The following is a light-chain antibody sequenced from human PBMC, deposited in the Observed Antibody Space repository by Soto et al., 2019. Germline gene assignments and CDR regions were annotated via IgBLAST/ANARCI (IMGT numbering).Light chain of an antibody. CDR2: GNS. V-gene: IGLV1-40*01. J-gene: IGLJ1*01. Sequence: QSLLTQPPSVSVAPGQRVTISCTGSSANIGAGYDVHWYQQLPGTAPKLLIYGNSNRPSGVPDRFSGSKSGTSASLAITGLQAEDEADYYCQSYDSSLSGYVFGTGTKSPS. CDR1: SANIGAGYD. CDR3: QSYDSSLSGYV.